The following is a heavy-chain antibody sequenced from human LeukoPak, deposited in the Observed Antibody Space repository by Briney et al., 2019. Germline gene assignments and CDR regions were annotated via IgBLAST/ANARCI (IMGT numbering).Heavy chain of an antibody. Sequence: GGSLRLSCAASGFTFGSYSMNCVRQAQGKWLEWVSYISSSSSTIYYADSVKGRFTISRDNTKNSLYLQMNSMRAEDTAVYYCARVGIQLWLPYFDYWGQGTLVTVSS. J-gene: IGHJ4*02. CDR2: ISSSSSTI. V-gene: IGHV3-48*01. CDR3: ARVGIQLWLPYFDY. CDR1: GFTFGSYS. D-gene: IGHD5-18*01.